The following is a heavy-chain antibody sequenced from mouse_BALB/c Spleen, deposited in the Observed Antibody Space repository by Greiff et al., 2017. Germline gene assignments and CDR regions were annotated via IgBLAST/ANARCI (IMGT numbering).Heavy chain of an antibody. CDR2: IWWDDDK. Sequence: QVTLKVSGPGILQPSQTLSLTCSFSGFSLSTSGMGVGWIRQPSGKGLEWLAHIWWDDDKRYNPALKSRLTNSKDTSSNQVFLKIASVDTADTATYDCARVYDYAYAMDYWGQGTSVTVSA. V-gene: IGHV8-8*01. J-gene: IGHJ4*01. D-gene: IGHD2-4*01. CDR3: ARVYDYAYAMDY. CDR1: GFSLSTSGMG.